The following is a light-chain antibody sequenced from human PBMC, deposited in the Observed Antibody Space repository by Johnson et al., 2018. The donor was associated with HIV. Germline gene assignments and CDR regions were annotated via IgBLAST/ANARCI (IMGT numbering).Light chain of an antibody. V-gene: IGLV1-51*02. CDR1: SSNIGNNY. Sequence: QSVLTQPPSVSAAPGQKVTISCSGSSSNIGNNYVSWYQVVPGTAPKLLIYKNNERPSGIPDRFSGSKSGTSATLGITGLQTGDEADYYCGTWDSSLSARVFGTGTKVTVL. CDR3: GTWDSSLSARV. CDR2: KNN. J-gene: IGLJ1*01.